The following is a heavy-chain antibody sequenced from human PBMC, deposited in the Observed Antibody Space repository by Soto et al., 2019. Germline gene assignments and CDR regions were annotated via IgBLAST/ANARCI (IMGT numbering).Heavy chain of an antibody. D-gene: IGHD3-3*01. CDR1: GGSFSGYY. Sequence: QVQLQQWGAGLLKPSETLSLTCAVYGGSFSGYYWSWIRQPPGKGLEWIGEINHSGSTNYNPSLKSRVTISVDTSKNPFSLKLSSVTGADTAVYYCARSITIFGVVRGWFDPWGQGTLVTVSS. J-gene: IGHJ5*02. V-gene: IGHV4-34*01. CDR3: ARSITIFGVVRGWFDP. CDR2: INHSGST.